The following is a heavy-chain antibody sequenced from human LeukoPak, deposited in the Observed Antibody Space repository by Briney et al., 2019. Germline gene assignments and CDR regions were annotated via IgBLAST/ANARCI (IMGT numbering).Heavy chain of an antibody. Sequence: GASLKVSCKASGGTFSSYAISWVRQAPGQGLKWMGGIISVVATANYAEKLQGRFSITGDDSQNTAYMELSDLRSEDTAGYYCARGRETGYCSGGSCCELSAVWGQGTTVTASS. J-gene: IGHJ6*02. CDR3: ARGRETGYCSGGSCCELSAV. D-gene: IGHD2-15*01. CDR2: IISVVATA. CDR1: GGTFSSYA. V-gene: IGHV1-69*01.